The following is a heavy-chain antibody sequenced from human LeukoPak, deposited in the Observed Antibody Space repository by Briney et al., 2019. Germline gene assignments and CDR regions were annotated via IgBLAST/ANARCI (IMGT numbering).Heavy chain of an antibody. J-gene: IGHJ6*03. CDR2: ISGSGGST. CDR1: GFTFSSYA. D-gene: IGHD2-2*02. CDR3: AKDVGTVYLYYMDV. Sequence: PGGSLRLSCAASGFTFSSYAMSWVRQAPGKGLEWVSAISGSGGSTYYADSVKGRFTISRDNSKNALYLQMNSLRAEDTAVYYCAKDVGTVYLYYMDVWGKGTTVTVSS. V-gene: IGHV3-23*01.